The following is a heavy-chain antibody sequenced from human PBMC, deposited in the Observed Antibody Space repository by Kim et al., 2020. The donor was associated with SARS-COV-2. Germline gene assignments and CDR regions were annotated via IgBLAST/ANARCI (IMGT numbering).Heavy chain of an antibody. D-gene: IGHD3-10*01. V-gene: IGHV4-39*07. J-gene: IGHJ5*02. Sequence: SLKSRVTISVDPSKNQFSLKLSSVTAADTAVYYCARASPGGHKNYNWFDPWGQGTLVTVSS. CDR3: ARASPGGHKNYNWFDP.